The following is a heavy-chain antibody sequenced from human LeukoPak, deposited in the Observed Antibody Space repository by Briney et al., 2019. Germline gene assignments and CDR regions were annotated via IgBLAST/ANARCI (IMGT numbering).Heavy chain of an antibody. V-gene: IGHV4-61*02. CDR3: AGGGMRNGYVEDAFDI. Sequence: PSQTLSLTCSVSGGSISSGSYYWSSIRQPAGQVLECIGRIYASGSTNYKPSLKSRVTISLDTSKNQISLKLNSVTAADTAVYYCAGGGMRNGYVEDAFDIWGLGTMVTVSS. CDR2: IYASGST. D-gene: IGHD5-24*01. J-gene: IGHJ3*02. CDR1: GGSISSGSYY.